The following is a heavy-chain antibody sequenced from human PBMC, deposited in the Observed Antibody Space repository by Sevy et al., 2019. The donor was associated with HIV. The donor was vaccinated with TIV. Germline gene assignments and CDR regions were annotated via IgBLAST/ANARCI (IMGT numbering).Heavy chain of an antibody. Sequence: SETLSLTCTVSGGSFSSSSYYWNWIRQPAGRGLEWIGRIYTNGSTNYYPSLKSRVTMSVDTSKNQFSLKLSSATAADTAVYYCAGRIAVAAFDYWGQGNLVTVSS. V-gene: IGHV4-61*02. CDR2: IYTNGST. J-gene: IGHJ4*02. CDR1: GGSFSSSSYY. CDR3: AGRIAVAAFDY. D-gene: IGHD6-19*01.